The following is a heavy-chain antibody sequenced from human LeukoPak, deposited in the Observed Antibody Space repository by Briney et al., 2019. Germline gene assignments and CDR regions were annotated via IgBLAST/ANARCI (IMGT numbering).Heavy chain of an antibody. CDR3: ARGGSEAAGPFDY. CDR1: GFTLSNYW. D-gene: IGHD6-25*01. V-gene: IGHV3-7*01. Sequence: GGSLRLSCAPSGFTLSNYWMTWVRQAPGKGLEWVASIGHDGSERYYVDSVEGRFTFSRDNAKNSLSLQMHSLRADDTAVYYYARGGSEAAGPFDYWGQGTLVTVSS. J-gene: IGHJ4*02. CDR2: IGHDGSER.